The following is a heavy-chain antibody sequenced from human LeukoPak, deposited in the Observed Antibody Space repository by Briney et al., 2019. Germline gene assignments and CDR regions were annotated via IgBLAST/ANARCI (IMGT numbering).Heavy chain of an antibody. CDR1: GGSISSYY. Sequence: SETLSLTCTVSGGSISSYYWSWIRQPPGKGLEWIGYIYYSGSTNYNPSLKSRVTISVDTSKNQFSLKLSSVTAADTAVYYCERQGRTGTTWYFDYWGQGTLVTVS. D-gene: IGHD1-7*01. CDR2: IYYSGST. CDR3: ERQGRTGTTWYFDY. V-gene: IGHV4-59*08. J-gene: IGHJ4*02.